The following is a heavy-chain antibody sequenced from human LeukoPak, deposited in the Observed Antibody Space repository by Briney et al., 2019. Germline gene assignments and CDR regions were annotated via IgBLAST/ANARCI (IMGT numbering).Heavy chain of an antibody. Sequence: GGSLRLSCAASGFTFSSYAMSWVRQAPGKGLEWVSAISGSGGSTYYADSVKGRFTISRDNSKNTLYLQMNSLRAEDTAVYYCARAFYSSSWAPLDFWGQGTLLTVSS. CDR2: ISGSGGST. D-gene: IGHD6-13*01. CDR3: ARAFYSSSWAPLDF. V-gene: IGHV3-23*01. CDR1: GFTFSSYA. J-gene: IGHJ4*02.